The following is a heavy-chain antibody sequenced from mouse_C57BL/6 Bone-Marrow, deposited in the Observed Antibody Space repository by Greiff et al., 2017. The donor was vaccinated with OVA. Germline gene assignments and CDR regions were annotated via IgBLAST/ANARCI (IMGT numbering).Heavy chain of an antibody. CDR3: ARNYYYDYGRYFDV. CDR1: GFSLTSYG. Sequence: VKLVESGPGLVQPSQSLSITCTVSGFSLTSYGVHWVRQSPGKGLEWLGVIWSGGSTDYNAAFISRLSISKDNSKSQVFFKMNSLQADDTAIYYCARNYYYDYGRYFDVWGTGTTVTVSS. V-gene: IGHV2-2*01. D-gene: IGHD2-4*01. CDR2: IWSGGST. J-gene: IGHJ1*03.